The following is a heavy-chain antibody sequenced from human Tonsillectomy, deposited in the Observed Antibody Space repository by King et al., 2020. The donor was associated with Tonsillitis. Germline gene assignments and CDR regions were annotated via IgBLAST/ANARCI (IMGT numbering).Heavy chain of an antibody. CDR3: ARWDYVWGSYRSENWFDP. J-gene: IGHJ5*02. D-gene: IGHD3-16*02. Sequence: VQLVESGGGLVKPGGSLRLSCAASGFTFSDYYMSWIRQAPGKGLEWVSYISSSGSTIYYADSVKGRFTISRDNAKNSLYLQMNSLRAEDTAVYYCARWDYVWGSYRSENWFDPWGQGTLVTVSS. CDR2: ISSSGSTI. V-gene: IGHV3-11*01. CDR1: GFTFSDYY.